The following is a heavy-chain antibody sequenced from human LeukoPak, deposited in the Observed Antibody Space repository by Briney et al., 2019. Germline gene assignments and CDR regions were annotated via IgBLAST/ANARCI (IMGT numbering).Heavy chain of an antibody. Sequence: GGSLRLSCAASGFSVSNNYMSWVRQAPGKGLEWVSVIYSGGSTFYADSVKGRFTISRDNSKNTLYLQMNSLRAEDTAVYYCARAATYYFDSGVYYYLPLDFWGQGTLVTVSS. CDR1: GFSVSNNY. V-gene: IGHV3-66*01. D-gene: IGHD3-22*01. CDR2: IYSGGST. CDR3: ARAATYYFDSGVYYYLPLDF. J-gene: IGHJ4*02.